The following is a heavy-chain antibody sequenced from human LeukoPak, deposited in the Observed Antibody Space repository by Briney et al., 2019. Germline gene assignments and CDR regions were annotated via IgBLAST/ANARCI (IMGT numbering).Heavy chain of an antibody. V-gene: IGHV3-33*01. CDR1: GFTFSSHG. J-gene: IGHJ6*02. D-gene: IGHD5-24*01. CDR2: IWYDGGKK. Sequence: GGSLRLSCAASGFTFSSHGMHWVRQAPGKGQEWVAVIWYDGGKKYYADTVKGRLTISRDNSKNTLFLQMNSLRAEDTAVYYCARGATIWYGMDVWGQGTTVTVSS. CDR3: ARGATIWYGMDV.